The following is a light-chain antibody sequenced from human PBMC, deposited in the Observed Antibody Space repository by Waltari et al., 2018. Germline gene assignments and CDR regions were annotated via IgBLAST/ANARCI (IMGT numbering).Light chain of an antibody. Sequence: IQLTQSPSSLSTSVGDRVPITCRASQGINPYLAWYQQKSGNAPKLLIYAASTLQSGVPSRFSGSGSGTDFTLTISSLQPEDFATYYCQQLATYPITSGQGTRLEIK. V-gene: IGKV1-9*01. CDR3: QQLATYPIT. CDR2: AAS. CDR1: QGINPY. J-gene: IGKJ5*01.